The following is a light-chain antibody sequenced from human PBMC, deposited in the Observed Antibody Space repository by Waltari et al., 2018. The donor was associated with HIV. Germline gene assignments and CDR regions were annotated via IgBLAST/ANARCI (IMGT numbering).Light chain of an antibody. CDR2: AAS. J-gene: IGKJ2*01. CDR1: QGIRND. CDR3: LQDYNYPYT. Sequence: AIQMTQSPSSLSASVGDRVTITCRASQGIRNDLGWYQQKPGKAPKLLIYAASSLQGGVPSRFSGRGSGTDFTLTISSLQPEDFASYYCLQDYNYPYTFGQGTKLEIK. V-gene: IGKV1-6*01.